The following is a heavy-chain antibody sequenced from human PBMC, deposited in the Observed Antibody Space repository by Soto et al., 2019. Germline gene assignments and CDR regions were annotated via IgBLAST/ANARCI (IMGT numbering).Heavy chain of an antibody. CDR3: ARGYSYGYRWFDP. CDR1: GGSISSSNW. V-gene: IGHV4-4*02. Sequence: SETLSLTCAVSGGSISSSNWWSWVRQPPGKGLEWIGEIYHSGSTNYNPSLKSRVTISVDKSKNQFSLKLSSVTAADTAVYYCARGYSYGYRWFDPWGQGTLVTVSS. CDR2: IYHSGST. D-gene: IGHD5-18*01. J-gene: IGHJ5*02.